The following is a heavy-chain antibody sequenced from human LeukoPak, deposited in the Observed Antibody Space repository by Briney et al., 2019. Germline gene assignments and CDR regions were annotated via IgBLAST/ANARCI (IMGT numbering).Heavy chain of an antibody. V-gene: IGHV3-7*01. D-gene: IGHD3-10*01. CDR2: IKQDGSEK. Sequence: PGGSLRLSCAASGFTLSSYWMSWVRQAPGKGLEWVANIKQDGSEKYYVDSVKGRFTISRDNAKNSLYLQMSSLRAEDTAVYYCARYYYGSGRLPYYFDYWGQGTLVTVSS. CDR3: ARYYYGSGRLPYYFDY. J-gene: IGHJ4*02. CDR1: GFTLSSYW.